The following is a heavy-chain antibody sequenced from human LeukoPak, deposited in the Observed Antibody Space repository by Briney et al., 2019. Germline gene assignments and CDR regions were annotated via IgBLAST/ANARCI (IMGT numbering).Heavy chain of an antibody. Sequence: ASVKVSCTASGYTFTSYAMHWVRQAPGQRLEWMGWINAGNGNTKYSQEFQGRVTITRDTSASTAYMELRSLRSEDMAVYYCARESGSYYRVAFDIWGQGTMITVSS. CDR1: GYTFTSYA. V-gene: IGHV1-3*03. D-gene: IGHD1-26*01. J-gene: IGHJ3*02. CDR2: INAGNGNT. CDR3: ARESGSYYRVAFDI.